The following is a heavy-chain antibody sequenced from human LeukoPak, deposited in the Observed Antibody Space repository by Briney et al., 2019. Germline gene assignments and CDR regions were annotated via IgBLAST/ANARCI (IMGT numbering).Heavy chain of an antibody. Sequence: PGGSLRLSCAASGFTFSSYAVHWVRQAPGKGLEWVAVISYDGSNKYYADSVKGRFTISRDSSKNTLYLQMNSLRAEDTAVYYCAREDSGSYYYPDYWGQGTLVTVSS. J-gene: IGHJ4*02. D-gene: IGHD1-26*01. V-gene: IGHV3-30-3*01. CDR2: ISYDGSNK. CDR1: GFTFSSYA. CDR3: AREDSGSYYYPDY.